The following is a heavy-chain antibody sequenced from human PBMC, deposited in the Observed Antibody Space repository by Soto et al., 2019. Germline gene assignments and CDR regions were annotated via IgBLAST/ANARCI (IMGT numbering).Heavy chain of an antibody. D-gene: IGHD1-1*01. V-gene: IGHV3-23*01. CDR2: ISGSGGSI. CDR1: GFTFSTYA. Sequence: EVQLLESGGGLVQPGGSLRLSCAASGFTFSTYAMNWVRQAPGNGLEWVSAISGSGGSIHYADSMKGRFTISRDNSKNTLYLQMNSLSDEDTAVYHCVKGYWKGDVWGQGTTVTVSS. J-gene: IGHJ6*02. CDR3: VKGYWKGDV.